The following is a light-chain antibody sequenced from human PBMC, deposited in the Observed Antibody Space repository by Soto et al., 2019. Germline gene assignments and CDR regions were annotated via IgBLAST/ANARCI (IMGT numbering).Light chain of an antibody. CDR3: SSYTSRSTLGV. V-gene: IGLV2-14*03. Sequence: QSALTQPASVSGSPGQSITNSCTGAYSDIGGYNYVSWYQQHPGKAPKLMIYDVTNRPSGVSYRFSGSKSGNTASLTISGLQAEDEADYYCSSYTSRSTLGVFGGGTKLTVL. CDR1: YSDIGGYNY. J-gene: IGLJ2*01. CDR2: DVT.